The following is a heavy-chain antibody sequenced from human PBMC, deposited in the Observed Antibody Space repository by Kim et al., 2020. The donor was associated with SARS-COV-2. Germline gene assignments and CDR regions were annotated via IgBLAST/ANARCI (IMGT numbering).Heavy chain of an antibody. CDR3: ARDRTGPFDY. CDR2: GT. Sequence: GTNNAQKFQGRVTMTSEASISTAYMELSRLGSDDTAVYYCARDRTGPFDYWGQGTLVTVSS. V-gene: IGHV1-2*02. D-gene: IGHD7-27*01. J-gene: IGHJ4*02.